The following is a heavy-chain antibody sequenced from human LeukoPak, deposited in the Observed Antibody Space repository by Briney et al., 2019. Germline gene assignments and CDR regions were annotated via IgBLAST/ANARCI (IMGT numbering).Heavy chain of an antibody. CDR1: GFTFSDYY. Sequence: PGGALRLSCAASGFTFSDYYMSWIRQAPGKGLELVSYISSSGSTIYYADAVRGRFTISRDNAKNSLYLQMNSLRAEDTAVYYCARDGLMVYAYDYWGQGTLVTVSS. D-gene: IGHD2-8*01. CDR2: ISSSGSTI. J-gene: IGHJ4*02. V-gene: IGHV3-11*01. CDR3: ARDGLMVYAYDY.